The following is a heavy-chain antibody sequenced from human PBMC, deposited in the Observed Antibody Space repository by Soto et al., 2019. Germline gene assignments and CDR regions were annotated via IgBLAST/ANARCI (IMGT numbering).Heavy chain of an antibody. J-gene: IGHJ4*02. CDR3: ARVGYYDLWSGYNAHSYYFDD. Sequence: QVQLVESGGGVVQPGRSLRLSCAASGFTFSRHTMHWVRQAPGKGLEWVAAISDDGSNTYYADSVKGRFTISRDNSKNPRYMVISSLSSENTAVHHWARVGYYDLWSGYNAHSYYFDDWGTGTLVTVSS. V-gene: IGHV3-30-3*01. CDR2: ISDDGSNT. CDR1: GFTFSRHT. D-gene: IGHD3-3*01.